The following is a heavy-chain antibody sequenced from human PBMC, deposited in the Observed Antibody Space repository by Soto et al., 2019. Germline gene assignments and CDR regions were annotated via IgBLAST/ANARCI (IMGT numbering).Heavy chain of an antibody. CDR2: ISSSSSYI. J-gene: IGHJ6*02. CDR3: ARPYQLPYYYYYYGMDV. V-gene: IGHV3-21*01. Sequence: XGSLRHSCAASGFTFSSYSMNWVRQAPGKGLEWVSSISSSSSYIYYADSVKGRFTISRDNAKNSLYLQMNSLRAEDTAVYYCARPYQLPYYYYYYGMDVWGQGTTVTVSS. D-gene: IGHD2-2*01. CDR1: GFTFSSYS.